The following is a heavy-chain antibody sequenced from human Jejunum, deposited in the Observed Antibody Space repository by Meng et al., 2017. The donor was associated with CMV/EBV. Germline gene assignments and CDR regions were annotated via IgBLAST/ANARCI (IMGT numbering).Heavy chain of an antibody. CDR1: EFTVSNNY. CDR3: ARGAGSSSTRRYLDY. Sequence: EGQVVGSGGGWVRPGGSLRLSCAASEFTVSNNYMAWVRQAPGKGLEWVSVIYSGGSTYYGDSVKDRFTISRDTSKNTVYLQMDSLRAEDTAVYYCARGAGSSSTRRYLDYWGQGTLVTVSS. V-gene: IGHV3-66*01. J-gene: IGHJ4*03. D-gene: IGHD6-6*01. CDR2: IYSGGST.